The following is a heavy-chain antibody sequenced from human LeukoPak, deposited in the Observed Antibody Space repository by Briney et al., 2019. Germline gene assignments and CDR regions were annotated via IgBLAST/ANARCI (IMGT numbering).Heavy chain of an antibody. D-gene: IGHD3-10*01. CDR3: SRNIYGSGSYPVWFDR. J-gene: IGHJ5*02. Sequence: PGGSLRLYCAASGFTFSSYEMNWVRQAPGKGLEWVSYISSSGSTIYYADSVKGRFTISRDNAKNSLYLQMNSLRAEDTAVYYCSRNIYGSGSYPVWFDRWGQGTLVTVSS. CDR2: ISSSGSTI. V-gene: IGHV3-48*03. CDR1: GFTFSSYE.